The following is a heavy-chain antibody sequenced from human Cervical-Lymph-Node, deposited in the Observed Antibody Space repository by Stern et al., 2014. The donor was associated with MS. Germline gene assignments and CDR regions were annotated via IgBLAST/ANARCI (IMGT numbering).Heavy chain of an antibody. D-gene: IGHD3-10*01. CDR3: FGSGSNADY. J-gene: IGHJ4*02. CDR2: INPRGGTT. CDR1: GSTFRTDY. V-gene: IGHV1-46*01. Sequence: VQLVQSGAEVKEPGASVTVSCKASGSTFRTDYFHWVRQAPGQGFEWMGIINPRGGTTNYAQKFQGRVAMTRETSTSTLYMDLSSLRSEDTAVYYCFGSGSNADYWGQGTLITVSS.